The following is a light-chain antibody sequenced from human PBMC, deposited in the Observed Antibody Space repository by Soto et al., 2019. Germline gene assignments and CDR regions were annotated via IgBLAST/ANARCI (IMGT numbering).Light chain of an antibody. CDR3: QQYGSSRYT. CDR2: VAS. V-gene: IGKV3-20*01. J-gene: IGKJ2*01. CDR1: QSVSSTY. Sequence: EIVLTQSPGTLSLSPGERATLSCRVSQSVSSTYLAGYHQKSDQAPRLLISVASSRATGIPDRFSGSGSGTDFTITISRLEPEDFAVYYCQQYGSSRYTFGQGTKLVIK.